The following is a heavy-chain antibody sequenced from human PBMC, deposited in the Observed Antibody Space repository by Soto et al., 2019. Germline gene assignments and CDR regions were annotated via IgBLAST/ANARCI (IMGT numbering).Heavy chain of an antibody. CDR1: GFPFSGYA. J-gene: IGHJ4*02. D-gene: IGHD2-15*01. Sequence: GGSLRLSCSASGFPFSGYAMHWVRQAPGKGLEYVSAISSNGGSTYYADSVKGRFTISRDNSKNTLYLQMSSLRAEDTAVYYCVKDRYCSGGSCYGIFDYWGQGTLVTVSS. V-gene: IGHV3-64D*06. CDR2: ISSNGGST. CDR3: VKDRYCSGGSCYGIFDY.